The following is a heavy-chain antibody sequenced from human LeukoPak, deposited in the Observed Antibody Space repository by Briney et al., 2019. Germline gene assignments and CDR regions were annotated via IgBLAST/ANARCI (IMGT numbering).Heavy chain of an antibody. CDR3: DSDRGGSWDY. V-gene: IGHV4-30-2*01. J-gene: IGHJ4*02. Sequence: SQTLSLTGAGSGGSISSGGYSWSWIRQPPGKGLEWIVYIYHSGSTYYNPSLTSRVTISVDRSKNPFSLKLSSVTAAATAVYYCDSDRGGSWDYWGKGTLVTVSS. CDR2: IYHSGST. D-gene: IGHD2-15*01. CDR1: GGSISSGGYS.